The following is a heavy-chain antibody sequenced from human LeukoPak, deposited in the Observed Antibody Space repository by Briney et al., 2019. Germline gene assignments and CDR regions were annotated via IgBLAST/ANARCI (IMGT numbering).Heavy chain of an antibody. V-gene: IGHV1-69*13. J-gene: IGHJ6*02. D-gene: IGHD3-16*01. CDR1: GNSISNYA. CDR3: TTRACHAGGCSSSFYYYYGLHF. CDR2: IIPIFGTA. Sequence: SVKVSCKASGNSISNYAVSWVRQAPGQGFEWMGGIIPIFGTADYAQKFQGRVTITADQSTSTTYMALSRLKSEDTATYYCTTRACHAGGCSSSFYYYYGLHFWGQGTTVSVSS.